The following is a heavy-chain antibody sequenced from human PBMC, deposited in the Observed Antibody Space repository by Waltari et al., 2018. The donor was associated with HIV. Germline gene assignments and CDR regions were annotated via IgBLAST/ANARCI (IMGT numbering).Heavy chain of an antibody. J-gene: IGHJ6*02. CDR2: MSPNSGNT. Sequence: QVQLVQSGAEVKKPGASVKVSCKASGYAFATYDVNWVRQATGQGPEWMGWMSPNSGNTVDAQECQGRVTMSRDTSISTVYMELSSLTSEDTAGYYCARGGSASMDVWGQGTTVTVSS. CDR1: GYAFATYD. V-gene: IGHV1-8*01. CDR3: ARGGSASMDV.